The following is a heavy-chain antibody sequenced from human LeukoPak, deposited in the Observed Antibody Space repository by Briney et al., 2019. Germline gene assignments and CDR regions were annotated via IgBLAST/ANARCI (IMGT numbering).Heavy chain of an antibody. Sequence: SETLSLTCTVSGGSISSGGYYWSWIRQHPGKGLEWIGYIYYSGSTYYNPSLKSRVTISVDTSKNQFSLKLSSVTAADTAVYYCARRRSDWEFDYWGQGTLVTVSS. CDR2: IYYSGST. J-gene: IGHJ4*02. D-gene: IGHD2-21*02. CDR3: ARRRSDWEFDY. V-gene: IGHV4-31*03. CDR1: GGSISSGGYY.